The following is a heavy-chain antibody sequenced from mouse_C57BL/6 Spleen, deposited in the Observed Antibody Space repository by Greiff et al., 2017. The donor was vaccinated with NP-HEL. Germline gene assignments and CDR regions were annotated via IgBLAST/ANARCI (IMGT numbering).Heavy chain of an antibody. Sequence: VQLQQSGPGLVQPSQSLSITCTVSGFSLTSYGVHWVRQSPGKGLEWLGVIWSGGSTDYNAAFISRLSISKDNSKSQVFFKMNSLQADDTARYYCARNPPYYAMDYWGQGTSVTVSS. CDR1: GFSLTSYG. V-gene: IGHV2-2*01. J-gene: IGHJ4*01. CDR3: ARNPPYYAMDY. CDR2: IWSGGST.